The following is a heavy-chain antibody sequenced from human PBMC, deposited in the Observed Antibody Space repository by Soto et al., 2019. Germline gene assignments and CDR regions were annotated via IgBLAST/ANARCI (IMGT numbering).Heavy chain of an antibody. CDR1: GFSFTTYA. D-gene: IGHD3-10*01. CDR3: ARTSLSEKVDTFDI. J-gene: IGHJ3*02. Sequence: GGSLRLSCAASGFSFTTYAMHWLRQAPGKGLEWVAVILSDGIRKYQVDSVRGRFTISRDNSKNMVYLQMNSLRAEDTALYYCARTSLSEKVDTFDIWGQGTMVSVSS. CDR2: ILSDGIRK. V-gene: IGHV3-30*03.